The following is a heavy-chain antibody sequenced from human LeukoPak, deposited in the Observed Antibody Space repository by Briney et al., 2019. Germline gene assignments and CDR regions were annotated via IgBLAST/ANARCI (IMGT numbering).Heavy chain of an antibody. CDR3: ARDQLAYSGYDTLFDY. CDR1: GFTFNSYA. D-gene: IGHD5-12*01. J-gene: IGHJ4*02. CDR2: ISYDGSNK. V-gene: IGHV3-30*04. Sequence: GRSLRLSCAASGFTFNSYAIHWVRQAPGKGLEWVAVISYDGSNKYYADSVKGRFTISIDNSKNTLYLQLNSLRPEDTAVYYCARDQLAYSGYDTLFDYWGQGTLVTVSS.